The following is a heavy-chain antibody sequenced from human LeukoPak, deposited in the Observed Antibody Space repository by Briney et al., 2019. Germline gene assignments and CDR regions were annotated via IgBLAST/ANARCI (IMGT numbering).Heavy chain of an antibody. CDR3: ARHLSGSSWFDP. CDR2: MHYTGNT. V-gene: IGHV4-30-4*08. J-gene: IGHJ5*02. Sequence: LRLSCAASGFTFSSYAMTWIRQPPGKGLEWVAYMHYTGNTYYNSSLKSRLTISVDTSKNQFSLRLSFVTAADTAMYYCARHLSGSSWFDPWGQGTLVTVSS. D-gene: IGHD1-26*01. CDR1: GFTFSSYA.